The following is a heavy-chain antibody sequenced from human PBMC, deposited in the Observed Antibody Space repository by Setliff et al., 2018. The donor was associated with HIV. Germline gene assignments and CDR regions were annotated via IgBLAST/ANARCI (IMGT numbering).Heavy chain of an antibody. J-gene: IGHJ4*02. CDR1: DSGTYY. Sequence: SETLSLTCTVSDSGTYYWSWIRQPAGKGLEWIGRVSSRGDTNYNPSLKSRVTMSVDTSKNQFSLKLTSVAASDTAVYYCARAAAGNTGPFDLWGQGSPVTVSS. CDR2: VSSRGDT. D-gene: IGHD4-17*01. V-gene: IGHV4-4*07. CDR3: ARAAAGNTGPFDL.